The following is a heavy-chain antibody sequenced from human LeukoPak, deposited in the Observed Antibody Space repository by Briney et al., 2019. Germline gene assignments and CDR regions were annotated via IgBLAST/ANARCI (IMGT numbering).Heavy chain of an antibody. D-gene: IGHD4-17*01. J-gene: IGHJ3*02. CDR3: ARDQNGDRAFDI. Sequence: KASETLSLTCTVSGGSISSGDYYWSWIRQPPGKGLEWIGYIYYSGSTYYNPSLKSRVTISVDTSKNQFSLKLSSVTAADTAVYYCARDQNGDRAFDIWGQGTMVTVSS. CDR1: GGSISSGDYY. CDR2: IYYSGST. V-gene: IGHV4-30-4*01.